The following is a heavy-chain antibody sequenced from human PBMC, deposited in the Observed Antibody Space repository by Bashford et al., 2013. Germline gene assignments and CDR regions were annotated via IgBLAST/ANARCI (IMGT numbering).Heavy chain of an antibody. CDR2: INSNSGGT. Sequence: PSVKVSCKASGYTLSDYYLHWVRQAPGQGLEWMGWINSNSGGTKNAQKFQGRVTMTRDTSISTAYMELTRLTSDDTAIYFCARGSGVRATTNSPFNYWGQGTLVTVSS. D-gene: IGHD1-26*01. V-gene: IGHV1-2*02. CDR3: ARGSGVRATTNSPFNY. CDR1: GYTLSDYY. J-gene: IGHJ4*02.